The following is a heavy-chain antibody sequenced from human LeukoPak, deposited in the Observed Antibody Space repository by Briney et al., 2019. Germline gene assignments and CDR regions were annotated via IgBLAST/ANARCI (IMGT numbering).Heavy chain of an antibody. J-gene: IGHJ4*02. Sequence: AASVKVSCKASGYTFTSYFMHWVRQAPGQGLEWMGIINPSGGSTSYAQKFQGRVTMTRDTSTSTVYMELSSLRPEDTAVYYCARTAGRTFDYWGQGTLVTVSS. D-gene: IGHD6-6*01. CDR1: GYTFTSYF. CDR3: ARTAGRTFDY. CDR2: INPSGGST. V-gene: IGHV1-46*01.